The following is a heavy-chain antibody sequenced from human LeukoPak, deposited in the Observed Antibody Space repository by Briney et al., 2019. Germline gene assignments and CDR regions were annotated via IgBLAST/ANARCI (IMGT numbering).Heavy chain of an antibody. J-gene: IGHJ4*02. CDR1: GYTFTGYY. CDR2: INPNSGGT. CDR3: ATGEGVNWNYRLVPHDDY. V-gene: IGHV1-2*04. D-gene: IGHD1-7*01. Sequence: ASVKVSCKASGYTFTGYYMHWVRQAPGQGLEWVGWINPNSGGTNYAQKFQGWVTMTRDTSISTAYMELSRLRSDDTAVYYCATGEGVNWNYRLVPHDDYWGQGTLVTVSS.